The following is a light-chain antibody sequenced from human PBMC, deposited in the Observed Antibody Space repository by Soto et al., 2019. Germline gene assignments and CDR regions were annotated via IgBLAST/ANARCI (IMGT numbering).Light chain of an antibody. CDR2: EAS. CDR3: QHYNSYSWT. CDR1: QSISYW. V-gene: IGKV1-5*03. J-gene: IGKJ1*01. Sequence: DIQMTQSPSTLSASVGDRVTITCRASQSISYWLAWYQQKPGKAPNLLIYEASSLQSGVPSRFSGSRSGTEFTLTISILQPDDFATYYCQHYNSYSWTFGQGTKVEIK.